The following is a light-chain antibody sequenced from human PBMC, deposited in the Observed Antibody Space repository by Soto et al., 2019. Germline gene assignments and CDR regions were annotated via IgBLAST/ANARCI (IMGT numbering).Light chain of an antibody. Sequence: ETVMTQSPVTLSVSPGDTATLSCMASQRVSNHFAWYQQKPGQAPRLLIYGASTRATGIPARFSGSGSGTEFTLTISSLQSEDFAVYYCQQYNNWPPWTFGQGTKVDIK. J-gene: IGKJ1*01. CDR1: QRVSNH. CDR2: GAS. V-gene: IGKV3-15*01. CDR3: QQYNNWPPWT.